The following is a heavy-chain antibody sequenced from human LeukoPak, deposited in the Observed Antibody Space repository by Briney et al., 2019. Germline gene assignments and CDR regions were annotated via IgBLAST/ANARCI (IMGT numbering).Heavy chain of an antibody. Sequence: PSETLSLTCNVYGGSMTSYYWSWVRQTPEKGLEYIGYIYYSGSTNYNPSLKSRVTMSIDTSKNQFSLNLNSVTAADTAIYYCARGGWSIDYWGQGTLVTVSS. V-gene: IGHV4-59*01. CDR1: GGSMTSYY. D-gene: IGHD5/OR15-5a*01. CDR3: ARGGWSIDY. J-gene: IGHJ4*02. CDR2: IYYSGST.